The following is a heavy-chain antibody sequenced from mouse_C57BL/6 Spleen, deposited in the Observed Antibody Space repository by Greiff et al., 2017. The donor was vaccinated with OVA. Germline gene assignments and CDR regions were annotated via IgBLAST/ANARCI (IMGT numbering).Heavy chain of an antibody. V-gene: IGHV1-42*01. J-gene: IGHJ2*01. D-gene: IGHD1-1*01. CDR1: GYSFTGYY. Sequence: VQLQQSGPELVKPGASVKISCKASGYSFTGYYMNWVKQSPEKSLEWIGEINPSTGGTTYNQKFKAKATLTVDKSSSTAYMQLMSLTSEDSAVKYCARGGYGSSPDYWGQGTTLTVSS. CDR3: ARGGYGSSPDY. CDR2: INPSTGGT.